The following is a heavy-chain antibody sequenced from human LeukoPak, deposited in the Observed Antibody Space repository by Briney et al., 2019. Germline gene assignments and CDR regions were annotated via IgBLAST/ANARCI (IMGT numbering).Heavy chain of an antibody. CDR1: GFTFSTYW. J-gene: IGHJ6*02. CDR2: MRRDGNEI. CDR3: ARAQKFDFWSGYRTYYYYGMDV. D-gene: IGHD3-3*01. Sequence: GGSLRLSCSASGFTFSTYWMSWVRQAPGKGLEWVANMRRDGNEIYYLDSVRGRFTISRDNAKNSLYLQMNSLRAEDTAVYYCARAQKFDFWSGYRTYYYYGMDVWGQGTTVTVSS. V-gene: IGHV3-7*01.